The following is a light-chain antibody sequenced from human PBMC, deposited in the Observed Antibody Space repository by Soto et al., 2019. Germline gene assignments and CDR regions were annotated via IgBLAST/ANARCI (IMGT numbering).Light chain of an antibody. CDR1: QSVGSY. CDR2: DAS. Sequence: EIVLTPSPATLSLSPGERATLSCRASQSVGSYLAWYQQKPGQAPRLLIYDASNRATGIPARFSGSGSGTDFTLTISRLEPEDFAVYYCQQYGSSPRTFGLGTKVDIK. V-gene: IGKV3-20*01. J-gene: IGKJ1*01. CDR3: QQYGSSPRT.